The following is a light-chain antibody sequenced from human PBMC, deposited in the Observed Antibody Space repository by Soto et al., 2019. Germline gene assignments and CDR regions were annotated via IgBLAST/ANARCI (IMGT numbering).Light chain of an antibody. CDR1: QSISSSY. Sequence: EIVLTQSPGTLSLSPEERATLSCRASQSISSSYLAWYQQKPGQAPRLLIYGAFSRATGIPDRFSGSGYGTDFTLTINRVAPEDFAVYYCQQYVSLPSTFGQGTRLEIK. CDR2: GAF. J-gene: IGKJ5*01. V-gene: IGKV3-20*01. CDR3: QQYVSLPST.